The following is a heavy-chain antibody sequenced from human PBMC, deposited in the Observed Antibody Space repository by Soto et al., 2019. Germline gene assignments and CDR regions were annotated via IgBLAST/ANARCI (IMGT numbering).Heavy chain of an antibody. Sequence: QVQLVQSGAEVKKPGASVKVSCKASGYTFTNFGISWVRQAPGQGLEWMGWISAYTGNTSYAQKFQGRVTITTAPSTSTAYMGVRSLRCVDTAVYYCARGGTPIAYWGQGTLVTVSS. D-gene: IGHD1-26*01. CDR3: ARGGTPIAY. CDR1: GYTFTNFG. J-gene: IGHJ4*02. CDR2: ISAYTGNT. V-gene: IGHV1-18*01.